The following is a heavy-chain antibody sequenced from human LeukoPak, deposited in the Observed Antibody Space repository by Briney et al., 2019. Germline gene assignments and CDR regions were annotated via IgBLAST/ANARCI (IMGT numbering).Heavy chain of an antibody. V-gene: IGHV3-53*01. CDR1: GFGVSNNY. CDR2: IYSGAAT. Sequence: GGSLRLSRTASGFGVSNNYMSWVRQAPGKGLEWVAVIYSGAATFYADAVKGRFSLSRDNSQNALFLQMNSLKVEDSAVYYCARDPGLNAFDIWGQGTMVTVSS. J-gene: IGHJ3*02. CDR3: ARDPGLNAFDI.